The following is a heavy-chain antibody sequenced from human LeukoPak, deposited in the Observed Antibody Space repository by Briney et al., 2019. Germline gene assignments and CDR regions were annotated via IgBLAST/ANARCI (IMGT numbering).Heavy chain of an antibody. J-gene: IGHJ4*02. D-gene: IGHD3-3*02. CDR2: IYYSGST. V-gene: IGHV4-59*12. Sequence: PSETLSLTCTVSGGSISSYYWSWIRQPPGKGLEWIGYIYYSGSTNYNPSLKSRVTISVDTSKNQFSLKLSSVTAADTAVYYCARGQSIIRKIYFDYWGQGTLVTVSS. CDR3: ARGQSIIRKIYFDY. CDR1: GGSISSYY.